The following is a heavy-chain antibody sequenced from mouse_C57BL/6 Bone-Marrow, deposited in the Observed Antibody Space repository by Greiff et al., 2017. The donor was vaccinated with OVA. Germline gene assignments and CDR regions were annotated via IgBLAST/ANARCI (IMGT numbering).Heavy chain of an antibody. CDR2: ILPGSGST. CDR3: ARRVLRGFAY. V-gene: IGHV1-9*01. D-gene: IGHD1-1*01. CDR1: GYTFTGYW. Sequence: QVQLKESGAELMKPGASVKLSCKATGYTFTGYWIEWVKQRPGHGLEWIGEILPGSGSTNYNDKFKGKATFTADTSSNTAYMQLSSLTTEDSAIYYCARRVLRGFAYWGQGTLVTVSA. J-gene: IGHJ3*01.